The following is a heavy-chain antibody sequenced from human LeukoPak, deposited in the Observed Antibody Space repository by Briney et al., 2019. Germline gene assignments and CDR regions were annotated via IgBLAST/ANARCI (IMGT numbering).Heavy chain of an antibody. J-gene: IGHJ3*02. CDR2: ISSSSSYI. CDR3: ARDAEYYDILTGYYTNAFDI. V-gene: IGHV3-21*01. D-gene: IGHD3-9*01. CDR1: GFTFSSYS. Sequence: GGSLRLSCAASGFTFSSYSMNWVRQAPGKGLEWVSSISSSSSYIYYADSVKGRFTISRDNAKNSLYLQMNSLRAEDTAVYYCARDAEYYDILTGYYTNAFDIWGQGTMVTASS.